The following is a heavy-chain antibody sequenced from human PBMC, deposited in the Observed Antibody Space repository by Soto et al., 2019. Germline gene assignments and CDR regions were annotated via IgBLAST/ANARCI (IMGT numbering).Heavy chain of an antibody. D-gene: IGHD3-22*01. J-gene: IGHJ4*02. CDR3: ARASPRKRGNKHEQIES. CDR2: IYSSGST. Sequence: PSETLSLTCRGSGGSIRNYYWSWIRQSPGNGPVWIGHIYSSGSTKYNPSPQSRVSISSYTSNNRFSLTLRSVSAADTAVYLCARASPRKRGNKHEQIESWGQGTLVT. V-gene: IGHV4-59*01. CDR1: GGSIRNYY.